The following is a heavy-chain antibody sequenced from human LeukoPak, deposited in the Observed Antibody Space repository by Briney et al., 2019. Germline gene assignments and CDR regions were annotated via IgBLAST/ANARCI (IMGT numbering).Heavy chain of an antibody. J-gene: IGHJ4*02. Sequence: SETLSLTCTVSGGSISSYYWSWIRQPPGKGLEWIGYIYYSGSTNYNPSLKSRVTISVDTSKNQFSLKLSSVAAADTAVYYCASSLSGFSGSYFYFDYWGQGTLVTVSS. CDR1: GGSISSYY. V-gene: IGHV4-59*01. CDR3: ASSLSGFSGSYFYFDY. CDR2: IYYSGST. D-gene: IGHD1-26*01.